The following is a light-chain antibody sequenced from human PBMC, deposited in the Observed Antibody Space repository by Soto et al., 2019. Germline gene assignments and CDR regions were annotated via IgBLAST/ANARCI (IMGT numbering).Light chain of an antibody. CDR1: QSVSNNY. V-gene: IGKV3-20*01. CDR2: GAS. J-gene: IGKJ1*01. Sequence: IVLRHSPGTLSLSPWERATLSFRASQSVSNNYLAWYQQKPGQAPRLLIYGASNRATGIPDRFSGSGSGTDFTLTISRLEPEDFAVYYCQQYGSSGTFGQGTKVDIK. CDR3: QQYGSSGT.